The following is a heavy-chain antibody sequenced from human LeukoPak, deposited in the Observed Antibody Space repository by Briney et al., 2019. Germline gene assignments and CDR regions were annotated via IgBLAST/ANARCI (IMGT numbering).Heavy chain of an antibody. V-gene: IGHV1-69*04. CDR1: GGTFSHG. J-gene: IGHJ6*02. Sequence: GASVKVSCKASGGTFSHGISWVRQAPGQGLEWMGRIIPILGMANYAQKFQGRVTITADKSTSTAYMELSSLRSEDTAVYYCARSEHGGSYRAGYYGMDVWGQGTTVTVSS. CDR3: ARSEHGGSYRAGYYGMDV. D-gene: IGHD1-26*01. CDR2: IIPILGMA.